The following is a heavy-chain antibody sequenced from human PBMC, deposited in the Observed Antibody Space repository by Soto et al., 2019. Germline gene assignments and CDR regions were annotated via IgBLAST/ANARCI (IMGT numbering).Heavy chain of an antibody. CDR3: ARTAMGLDY. J-gene: IGHJ4*02. D-gene: IGHD5-18*01. V-gene: IGHV3-30*03. CDR1: GFTFSSYS. CDR2: ISYDGSNK. Sequence: PGGSLRLSCAASGFTFSSYSMSWVRQAPGKGLEWVAVISYDGSNKYYADSVKGRFTISRDNSKNTLYLQMNGLRAEDTAVYYCARTAMGLDYWGQGTLVTVSS.